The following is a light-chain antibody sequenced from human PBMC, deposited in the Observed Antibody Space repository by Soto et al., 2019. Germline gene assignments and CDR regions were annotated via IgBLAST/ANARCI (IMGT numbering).Light chain of an antibody. CDR1: QSISSW. J-gene: IGKJ4*01. V-gene: IGKV1-5*03. CDR2: RAS. Sequence: DIQMTQSPSTLSASVGDTVTITCRASQSISSWLAWYQQKPGKAPNLLIYRASSLQSGVPSRFNGSGSGTEFTLTISSLQPDDFAAYYCQQYNSYSLTFGGGTKVEIK. CDR3: QQYNSYSLT.